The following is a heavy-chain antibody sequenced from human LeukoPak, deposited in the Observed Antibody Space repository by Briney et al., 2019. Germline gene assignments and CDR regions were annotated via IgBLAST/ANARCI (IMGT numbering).Heavy chain of an antibody. CDR1: GYTFTSYY. CDR2: INPSGGST. V-gene: IGHV1-46*01. Sequence: WASVKVSCKASGYTFTSYYMHWVRQAPGQGLGWMGIINPSGGSTSYAQKFQGRVTMTRDMSTSTVYMELSSLRSEDTAVYYCARAGYGGNYYYYYYMDVWGKGTTVTVSS. CDR3: ARAGYGGNYYYYYYMDV. J-gene: IGHJ6*03. D-gene: IGHD4-23*01.